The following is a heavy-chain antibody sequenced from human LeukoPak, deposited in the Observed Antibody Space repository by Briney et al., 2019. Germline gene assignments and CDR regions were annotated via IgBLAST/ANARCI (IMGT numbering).Heavy chain of an antibody. J-gene: IGHJ4*02. CDR2: INHSGST. CDR3: ARARAWWKLWSHFDY. V-gene: IGHV4-34*01. D-gene: IGHD3-10*01. CDR1: GGSFSGYY. Sequence: PSETLSLTCAVYGGSFSGYYWSWIRQPSGKGLEWIGEINHSGSTNYNPSLKSRVTISVDTSKNQFSLKLSSVTAADTAVYYCARARAWWKLWSHFDYWGQGTLVTVSS.